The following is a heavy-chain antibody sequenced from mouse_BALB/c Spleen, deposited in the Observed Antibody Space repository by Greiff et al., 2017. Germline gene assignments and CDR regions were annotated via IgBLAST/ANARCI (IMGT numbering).Heavy chain of an antibody. J-gene: IGHJ3*01. CDR3: ARDRGARAFAY. V-gene: IGHV5-9-4*01. D-gene: IGHD3-1*01. Sequence: EVQGVESGGGLVKPGGSLKLSCAASGFTFSSYAMSWVRQSPEKRLEWVAEISSGGSYTYYPDTVTGRFTISRDNAKNTLYLEMSSLRSEDTAMYYCARDRGARAFAYWGQGTLVTVSA. CDR1: GFTFSSYA. CDR2: ISSGGSYT.